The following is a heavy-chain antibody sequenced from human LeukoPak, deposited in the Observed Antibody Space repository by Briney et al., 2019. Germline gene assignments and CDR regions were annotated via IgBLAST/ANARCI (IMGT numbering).Heavy chain of an antibody. J-gene: IGHJ4*02. D-gene: IGHD4-17*01. CDR3: ASEQPTVTTGNFDY. CDR1: GYTFTSYY. Sequence: ASVKVSSKASGYTFTSYYMHWVRQAPGQGLAWMGIINSIRGSTSYAQKFQGRDAMARDTPTSTVYMELSSLRSEDTAVYYCASEQPTVTTGNFDYWGQGTLVTVSS. V-gene: IGHV1-46*01. CDR2: INSIRGST.